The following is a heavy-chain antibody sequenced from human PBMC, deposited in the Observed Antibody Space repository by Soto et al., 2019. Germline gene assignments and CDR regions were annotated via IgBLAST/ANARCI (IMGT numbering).Heavy chain of an antibody. Sequence: ASVKVSCKASGYTFTGYYMHWVRQAPGQGLEWMGWINPNSGGTNYAQKFQGWVTMTRDTSISTAYMELSRLRSDDTAVYYCARGSGSGYYTGDYYYYGMDVWGQGTTVTV. CDR3: ARGSGSGYYTGDYYYYGMDV. D-gene: IGHD3-3*01. CDR1: GYTFTGYY. J-gene: IGHJ6*02. CDR2: INPNSGGT. V-gene: IGHV1-2*04.